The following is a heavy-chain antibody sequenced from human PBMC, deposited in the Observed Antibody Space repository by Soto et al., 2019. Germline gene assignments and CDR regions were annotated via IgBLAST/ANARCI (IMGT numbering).Heavy chain of an antibody. CDR2: IKHDGSEK. V-gene: IGHV3-7*02. J-gene: IGHJ4*02. CDR3: AKVGFPYSYGYLFYY. CDR1: GFTFSSYA. Sequence: GWSVRLSCAASGFTFSSYAMSWVRQAPGKGLEGVANIKHDGSEKYYVDSVKGRFTISRDNAKNSLYLQMNSLRAEDTAVYYCAKVGFPYSYGYLFYYWGQGTLVTLSS. D-gene: IGHD5-18*01.